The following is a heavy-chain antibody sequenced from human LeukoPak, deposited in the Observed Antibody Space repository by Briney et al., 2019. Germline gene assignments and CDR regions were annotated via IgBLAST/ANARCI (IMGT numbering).Heavy chain of an antibody. CDR1: GFAVNNAW. J-gene: IGHJ4*02. V-gene: IGHV3-15*01. CDR3: ARLYCSSTSCLFDY. D-gene: IGHD2-2*01. CDR2: IKSKTDGGTT. Sequence: PGGSLRLSCAASGFAVNNAWMNWVRQAPGKGLEWVGHIKSKTDGGTTDYAAPVKGRFTISRDDSQNTLYLQMGSLRVEDMAVYYCARLYCSSTSCLFDYWGQGTLVTVSS.